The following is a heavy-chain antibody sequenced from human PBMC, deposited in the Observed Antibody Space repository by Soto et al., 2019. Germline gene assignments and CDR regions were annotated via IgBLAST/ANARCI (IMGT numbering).Heavy chain of an antibody. D-gene: IGHD3-10*01. V-gene: IGHV4-34*01. CDR2: INHSGST. Sequence: PSETLSLTCAVYGGSFSGYYWSWIRQPPGKGLEWIGEINHSGSTNYNPSLKSRVTISVDTSKNQFSLNLSSVTAADTAVYYCARGPPNYYTSGTYLAFWGQGALVTVSS. J-gene: IGHJ4*02. CDR3: ARGPPNYYTSGTYLAF. CDR1: GGSFSGYY.